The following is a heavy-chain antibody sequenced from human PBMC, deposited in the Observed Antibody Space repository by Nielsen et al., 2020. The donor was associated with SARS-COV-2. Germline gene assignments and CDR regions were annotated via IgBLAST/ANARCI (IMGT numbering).Heavy chain of an antibody. Sequence: GESLKISCKGSGYNFTEYWISWVRQMPGKGLEWMGRIDPRESYVDYGPSFEGHVTISTDKSISTAYLQWGSLEASDTAMYYCASLNVRTAMVWGQGTMVTVSS. CDR1: GYNFTEYW. CDR3: ASLNVRTAMV. V-gene: IGHV5-10-1*01. CDR2: IDPRESYV. D-gene: IGHD2-8*01. J-gene: IGHJ3*01.